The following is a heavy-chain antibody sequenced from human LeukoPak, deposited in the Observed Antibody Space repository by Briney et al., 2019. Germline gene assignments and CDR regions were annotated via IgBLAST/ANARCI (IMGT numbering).Heavy chain of an antibody. CDR1: GFTFSDYY. CDR2: ISSSGSTI. Sequence: GGSLRLSCAASGFTFSDYYMSWIRQAPGKGLEWVSYISSSGSTIYYADSVKGRFIISRDNAKNSLYLQMNSLRAEDTAVYYCARDGIVVVPAAIGAFDIWGQGTMVTVSS. D-gene: IGHD2-2*01. CDR3: ARDGIVVVPAAIGAFDI. J-gene: IGHJ3*02. V-gene: IGHV3-11*01.